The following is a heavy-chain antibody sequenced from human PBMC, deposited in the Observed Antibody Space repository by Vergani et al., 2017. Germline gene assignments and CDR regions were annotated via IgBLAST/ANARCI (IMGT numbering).Heavy chain of an antibody. CDR1: GGTFSSYA. Sequence: QVQLVQSGAEVKKPGSSVKVSCKASGGTFSSYAISWVRQAPGQGLEWMGGFIPIFGTANYAQKFQGRVTLTADESTSTAYMELSSLRSEDTAVYYCARGIICGGDCYRYYYYYYMDVWGKGTTVTVSS. J-gene: IGHJ6*03. V-gene: IGHV1-69*01. D-gene: IGHD2-21*02. CDR2: FIPIFGTA. CDR3: ARGIICGGDCYRYYYYYYMDV.